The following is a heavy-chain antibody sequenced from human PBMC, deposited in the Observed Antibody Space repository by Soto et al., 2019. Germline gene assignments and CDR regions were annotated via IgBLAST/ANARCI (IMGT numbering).Heavy chain of an antibody. J-gene: IGHJ6*02. CDR1: GYTFTAYH. CDR3: ARNMDYYYGRGSGNGHGV. Sequence: QVQLVQSGAEVKEPGDSVRVSCEASGYTFTAYHIHWVRQAPGQGLEWMGWINPKFGDTTYAQDFQGRVSMTWDMSISTVYMELSRLTSDDTAIYYCARNMDYYYGRGSGNGHGVWGQGTTVTVFS. D-gene: IGHD3-10*02. V-gene: IGHV1-2*02. CDR2: INPKFGDT.